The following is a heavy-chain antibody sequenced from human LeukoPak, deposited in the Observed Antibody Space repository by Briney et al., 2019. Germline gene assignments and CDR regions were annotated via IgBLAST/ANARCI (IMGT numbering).Heavy chain of an antibody. CDR1: GFTFSSYA. D-gene: IGHD3-16*02. J-gene: IGHJ4*02. CDR3: AKEVDDYVWGSYRYGGYFDY. Sequence: GGSLRLSCAASGFTFSSYAMHWVRQAPGKGLEWVAVISYDGSNKYYADSVKGRFTISRDNSKNTLYLQMNSLRAEDTAVYYCAKEVDDYVWGSYRYGGYFDYWGQGTLVTVSS. V-gene: IGHV3-30-3*01. CDR2: ISYDGSNK.